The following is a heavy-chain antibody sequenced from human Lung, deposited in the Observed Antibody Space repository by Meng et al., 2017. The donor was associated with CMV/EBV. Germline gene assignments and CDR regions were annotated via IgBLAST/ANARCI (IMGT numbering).Heavy chain of an antibody. CDR2: INPNCGGT. CDR3: ARDRFRTVRGLFSY. D-gene: IGHD3-10*01. V-gene: IGHV1-2*02. CDR1: GHSFTDYY. Sequence: ASVTVSRQASGHSFTDYYIHWVRQARGQGLEWMGWINPNCGGTNYAENFQGRVTMTSDTSISTASMELNRLRSEDTAVYYCARDRFRTVRGLFSYWGQGTLVTVSS. J-gene: IGHJ4*02.